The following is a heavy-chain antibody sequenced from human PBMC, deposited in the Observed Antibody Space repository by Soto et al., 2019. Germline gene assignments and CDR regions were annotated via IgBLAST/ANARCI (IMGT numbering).Heavy chain of an antibody. Sequence: ESGGGLVKPGGSLSLSCTASGFAFSNAWMNWVRQPPGKGPEWVGRIKSKTHGGTADYAAPVKGRFTISKDDSDNTVYLQMNSLKTEDTAVYYCANLPYNCNFDFWGQGTLVTVSS. V-gene: IGHV3-15*05. CDR3: ANLPYNCNFDF. CDR2: IKSKTHGGTA. D-gene: IGHD1-20*01. J-gene: IGHJ4*02. CDR1: GFAFSNAW.